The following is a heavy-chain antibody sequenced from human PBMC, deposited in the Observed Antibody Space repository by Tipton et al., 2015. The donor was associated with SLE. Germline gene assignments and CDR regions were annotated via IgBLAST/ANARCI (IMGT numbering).Heavy chain of an antibody. CDR1: GYTFIGHG. Sequence: QSGPEMKKPGASVKVSCKASGYTFIGHGISWVRQAPGQGLEWMAWISIYSGLANTKYAPRFQDRVTMTTDTSTSTAYMELRSLRSDDTAVYYCVLSSVAATQAYWGQGTLVTVSS. D-gene: IGHD6-13*01. CDR2: ISIYSGLANT. J-gene: IGHJ4*02. CDR3: VLSSVAATQAY. V-gene: IGHV1-18*01.